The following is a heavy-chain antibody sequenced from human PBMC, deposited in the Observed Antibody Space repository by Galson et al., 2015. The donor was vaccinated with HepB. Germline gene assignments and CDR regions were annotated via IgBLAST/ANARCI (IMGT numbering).Heavy chain of an antibody. Sequence: QSGAEVKKPGESLKISCKGSGYSFTSYWIGWVRQMPGKGLEWMGRIDPSDSYTNYSPSFQGHVTISADKSISTAYLQWSSLKASDTAMYYCARHKRYYDSSAEGRYWGQGTLVTVSS. V-gene: IGHV5-10-1*01. CDR2: IDPSDSYT. J-gene: IGHJ4*02. CDR1: GYSFTSYW. D-gene: IGHD3-22*01. CDR3: ARHKRYYDSSAEGRY.